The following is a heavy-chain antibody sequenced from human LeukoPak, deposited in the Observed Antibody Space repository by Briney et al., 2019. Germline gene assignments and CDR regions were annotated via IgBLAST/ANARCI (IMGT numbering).Heavy chain of an antibody. Sequence: SETLSLTCTVSGGSISSYYWSWIRQPPGKGLEWIGYIYYSGSTNYNPSLKSRVTISVDTSKNQFSLKLSSVTAADTAVYYCARPLGNDAFDIWGQGTMVTVSS. CDR3: ARPLGNDAFDI. J-gene: IGHJ3*02. CDR2: IYYSGST. D-gene: IGHD3-16*01. CDR1: GGSISSYY. V-gene: IGHV4-59*08.